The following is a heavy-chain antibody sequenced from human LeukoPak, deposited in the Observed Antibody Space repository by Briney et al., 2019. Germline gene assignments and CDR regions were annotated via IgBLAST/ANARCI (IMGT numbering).Heavy chain of an antibody. CDR1: GFTFSSYS. CDR2: ISSSSSYI. V-gene: IGHV3-21*01. CDR3: ARDRTPMVRGVTTSPSDY. D-gene: IGHD3-10*01. Sequence: GGSLRLSCAASGFTFSSYSMNWVRQAPGKGLEWVSSISSSSSYIYYADPVKGRFTISRDNAKNSLYLQMNSLRAEDTAVYYCARDRTPMVRGVTTSPSDYWGQGTLVTVSS. J-gene: IGHJ4*02.